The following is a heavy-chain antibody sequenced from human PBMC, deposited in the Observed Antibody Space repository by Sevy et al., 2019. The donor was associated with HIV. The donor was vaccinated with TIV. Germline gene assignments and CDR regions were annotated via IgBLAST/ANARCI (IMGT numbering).Heavy chain of an antibody. Sequence: GGSLRLSCAASGFTFSSYAMSWVRQAPGKGLEWVSAISGSGGSTYYADSVKGRFTISRDNSKNTLYLKMNSLRTEDTAVYYCAKDFGGGLRLSWFDPWGQGTLVTVSS. D-gene: IGHD3-10*01. V-gene: IGHV3-23*01. CDR2: ISGSGGST. CDR3: AKDFGGGLRLSWFDP. CDR1: GFTFSSYA. J-gene: IGHJ5*02.